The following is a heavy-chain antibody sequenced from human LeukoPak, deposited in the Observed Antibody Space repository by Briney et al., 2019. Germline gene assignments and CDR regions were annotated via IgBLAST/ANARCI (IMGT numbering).Heavy chain of an antibody. V-gene: IGHV3-23*01. Sequence: GGSLRLSCTASGFTFRSYVMNWVRQAPGMGLEWVATIGGSGDTTYYADSVKGRFTVSRDNSKNTLSLQMSSLRAEDTATYYCAKYLLTSIAARSFDVWGQGTTVIVSS. D-gene: IGHD2-15*01. J-gene: IGHJ3*01. CDR2: IGGSGDTT. CDR3: AKYLLTSIAARSFDV. CDR1: GFTFRSYV.